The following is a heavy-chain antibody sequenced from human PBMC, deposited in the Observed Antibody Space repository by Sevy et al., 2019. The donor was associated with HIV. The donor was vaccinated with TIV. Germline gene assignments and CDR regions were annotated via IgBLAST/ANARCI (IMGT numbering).Heavy chain of an antibody. CDR1: GYTFSDYW. Sequence: ASVKVSCKACGYTFSDYWIYWIRQAPGQGFEWMGWINPVDNDKRCAQQFQGRVTMTTDTSINTAYMEVYRLTSDDTAVYYCARGGSGGNYWGQGTLVTVSS. J-gene: IGHJ4*02. CDR3: ARGGSGGNY. CDR2: INPVDNDK. V-gene: IGHV1-2*02. D-gene: IGHD3-10*01.